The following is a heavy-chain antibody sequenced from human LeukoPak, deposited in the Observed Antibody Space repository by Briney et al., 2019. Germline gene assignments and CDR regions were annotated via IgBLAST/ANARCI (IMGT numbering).Heavy chain of an antibody. Sequence: GGSLTLSCAASGFTVSNYMSWVRQAPGKGLEWVSVIYSGGGAYYSNSVKGRFTISRDNSKNTLYLQMNSLRAEDTAVYYCASTSRDGNGHYWEWGQGTLVTVSS. V-gene: IGHV3-66*01. J-gene: IGHJ4*02. CDR2: IYSGGGA. CDR1: GFTVSNY. D-gene: IGHD3-22*01. CDR3: ASTSRDGNGHYWE.